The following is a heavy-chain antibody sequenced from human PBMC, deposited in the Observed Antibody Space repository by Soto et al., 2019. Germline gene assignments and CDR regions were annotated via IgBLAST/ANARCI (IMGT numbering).Heavy chain of an antibody. CDR1: GYSINSDSVY. CDR3: ARERQVGPSSGRFDP. J-gene: IGHJ5*02. CDR2: ITYNGRT. Sequence: QVHLQESGPGLVKPSQTLSLTCSVNGYSINSDSVYWSWIRQSPGQGLEYIAYITYNGRTFYNPSLKSRVTMSVDTPKNQFSLEVRSVTAADTAVDYCARERQVGPSSGRFDPWGQGTLVTVST. V-gene: IGHV4-31*03.